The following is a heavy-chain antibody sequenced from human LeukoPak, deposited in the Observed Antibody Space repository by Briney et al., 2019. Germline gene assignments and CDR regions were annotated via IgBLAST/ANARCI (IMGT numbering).Heavy chain of an antibody. CDR3: ARDRQLGPTSDYYYYYGMDV. J-gene: IGHJ6*02. Sequence: QSGRSLRLSCAASGFTFSSYAMHWVRQAPGKGLEWVAVISYDGSNKYYADSVKGRFTISRDNSKNTLYLQMNSLRAEDTAVYYCARDRQLGPTSDYYYYYGMDVWGQGTTVTVSS. CDR1: GFTFSSYA. CDR2: ISYDGSNK. D-gene: IGHD5-18*01. V-gene: IGHV3-30-3*01.